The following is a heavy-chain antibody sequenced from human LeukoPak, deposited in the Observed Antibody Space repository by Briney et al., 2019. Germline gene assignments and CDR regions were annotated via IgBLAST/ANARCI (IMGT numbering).Heavy chain of an antibody. CDR2: INPNSGGT. Sequence: ASVKVSCKASGYTFTGYYMHWVRQAPGQGLEWMGWINPNSGGTNYAQKFQGWVTMTRDTSISTAYMELSRPRSDDTAVYYCARDTGGGWFDPWGQGTLVTVSS. D-gene: IGHD4-23*01. J-gene: IGHJ5*02. CDR1: GYTFTGYY. V-gene: IGHV1-2*04. CDR3: ARDTGGGWFDP.